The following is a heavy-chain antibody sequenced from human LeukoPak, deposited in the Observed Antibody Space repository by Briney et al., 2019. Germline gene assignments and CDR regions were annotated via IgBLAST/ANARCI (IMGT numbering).Heavy chain of an antibody. V-gene: IGHV1-2*02. J-gene: IGHJ4*02. D-gene: IGHD2-8*01. CDR3: VGSNGAAGEVFDS. CDR1: GYTFTAYY. CDR2: IKCDSGGT. Sequence: ASVKVSCKASGYTFTAYYMHWVRQAPGQGLEWMGWIKCDSGGTEYSRNYRGRVTMTRDTSISTAYMELTRLTSDDTAVYYCVGSNGAAGEVFDSGGQGTRVTVPS.